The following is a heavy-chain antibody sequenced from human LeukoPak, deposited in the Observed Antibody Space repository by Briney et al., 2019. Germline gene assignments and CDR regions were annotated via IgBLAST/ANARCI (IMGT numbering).Heavy chain of an antibody. CDR1: GASINSYY. D-gene: IGHD1-26*01. Sequence: KPSETLSLTCSVSGASINSYYWNWIRQPPGKGLEWIGNTYYSGSTNYNPSLSSRVTISLDMSKNQFSLKMTSVTAADTAVYYCAKDWELGSWGQGTLVTISS. V-gene: IGHV4-59*01. J-gene: IGHJ5*02. CDR2: TYYSGST. CDR3: AKDWELGS.